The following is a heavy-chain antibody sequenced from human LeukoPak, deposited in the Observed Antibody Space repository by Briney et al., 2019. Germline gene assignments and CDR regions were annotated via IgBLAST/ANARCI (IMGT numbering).Heavy chain of an antibody. D-gene: IGHD3-3*01. CDR3: AKDRSVFWSGPPQYYFDY. CDR2: ISGSGGST. CDR1: GFTFSSYA. V-gene: IGHV3-23*01. Sequence: GGSLRLSCAASGFTFSSYAMSWVRQAPGKGLEWVSAISGSGGSTYYADSVKGRFTISRDNSKNTLYLQMNSLRAEDTAVYYCAKDRSVFWSGPPQYYFDYWGQGTLVTVSS. J-gene: IGHJ4*02.